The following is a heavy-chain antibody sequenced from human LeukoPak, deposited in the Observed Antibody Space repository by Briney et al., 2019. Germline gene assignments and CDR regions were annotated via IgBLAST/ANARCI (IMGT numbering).Heavy chain of an antibody. CDR3: AICRGKWLRLYASHV. CDR2: ISNSGGAT. Sequence: GGSLRLSCAASGFTFSSHAMSWVRQAPGKGLEWVSGISNSGGATYYAESVKGRFTISRDNAHNTLYLQMDSLRAEDTALYFCAICRGKWLRLYASHVWGQGTMVTVPS. D-gene: IGHD5-12*01. CDR1: GFTFSSHA. V-gene: IGHV3-23*01. J-gene: IGHJ3*01.